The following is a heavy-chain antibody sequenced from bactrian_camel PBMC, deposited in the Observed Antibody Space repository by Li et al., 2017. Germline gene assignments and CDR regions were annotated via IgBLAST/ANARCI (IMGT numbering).Heavy chain of an antibody. D-gene: IGHD7*01. Sequence: HVQLVESGGGSVQAGGSLRLSCAASDSTYDREYCMAWFRQAPGKEREGVAAIHRDGRTKYGDRVKGRFTISKDNSEGILSLQMGSLKPEDTATYYCAADPQWWHLMANYNYWGHGTQVTVS. J-gene: IGHJ4*01. CDR2: IHRDGRT. CDR3: AADPQWWHLMANYNY. V-gene: IGHV3S55*01. CDR1: DSTYDREYC.